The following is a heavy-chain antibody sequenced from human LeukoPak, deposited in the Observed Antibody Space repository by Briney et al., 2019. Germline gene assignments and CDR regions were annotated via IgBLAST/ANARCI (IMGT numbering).Heavy chain of an antibody. CDR3: ARDGVIMPFDY. D-gene: IGHD3-3*01. CDR2: ISSSGSTI. CDR1: GFTFDDYG. J-gene: IGHJ4*02. Sequence: GGSLRLSCAASGFTFDDYGMSWVRQAPGKGLEWVSYISSSGSTIYYADSVKGRFTISRDNAKNSLYLQMNSLRAEDTAVYYCARDGVIMPFDYWGQGTLVTVSS. V-gene: IGHV3-48*03.